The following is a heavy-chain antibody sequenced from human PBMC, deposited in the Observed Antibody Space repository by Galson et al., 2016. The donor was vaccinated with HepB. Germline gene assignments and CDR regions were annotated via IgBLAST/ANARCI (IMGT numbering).Heavy chain of an antibody. Sequence: ETLSLTCTVSGGSVSSYYWSWIRQPPGKGPEWIGYAYHSGSTKSNPSLKSRVIMLIDTSKNQFSLKLSSVTAADTAVYYCARSEDIVVIPAPYHFYGIDVWGQGTTVTVSS. J-gene: IGHJ6*02. CDR3: ARSEDIVVIPAPYHFYGIDV. CDR1: GGSVSSYY. D-gene: IGHD2-2*01. CDR2: AYHSGST. V-gene: IGHV4-59*02.